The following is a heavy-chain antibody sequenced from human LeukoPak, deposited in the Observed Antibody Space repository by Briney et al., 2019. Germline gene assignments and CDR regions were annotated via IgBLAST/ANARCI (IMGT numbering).Heavy chain of an antibody. CDR2: INPNSGGT. D-gene: IGHD3-10*01. CDR3: ASELGLDYYGSGSYYPH. J-gene: IGHJ4*02. Sequence: GASVKVSCKASGYTFTGDYMHWVRQAPGQGLEWMGWINPNSGGTNYAQKFQGSVTMTRDTSISTAYMELSRLRSDDTAVYYCASELGLDYYGSGSYYPHWGQGTLVTVSS. CDR1: GYTFTGDY. V-gene: IGHV1-2*02.